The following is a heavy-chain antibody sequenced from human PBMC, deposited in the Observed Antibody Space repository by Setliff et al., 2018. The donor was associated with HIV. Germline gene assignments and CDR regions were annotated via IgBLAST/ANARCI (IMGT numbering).Heavy chain of an antibody. CDR3: ARDSEPMSGTWYDY. Sequence: KPSETLSLTCTVSGDSITNDDYFWGWVRQPPGKGLEWIGSIYHSGTIYYSPSLKSRVTMSVDTSKNQFSLKLTSVTAADTGTYYCARDSEPMSGTWYDYWGQGTLVTVSS. V-gene: IGHV4-39*07. J-gene: IGHJ4*02. CDR2: IYHSGTI. D-gene: IGHD1-1*01. CDR1: GDSITNDDYF.